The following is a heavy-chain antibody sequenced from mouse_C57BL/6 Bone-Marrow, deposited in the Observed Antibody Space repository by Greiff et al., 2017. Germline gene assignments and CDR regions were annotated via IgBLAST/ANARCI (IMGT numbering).Heavy chain of an antibody. CDR1: GFNIKDDY. D-gene: IGHD2-1*01. J-gene: IGHJ1*03. V-gene: IGHV14-4*01. CDR2: IEPENGDT. CDR3: TTRGNYKYFDV. Sequence: VQLKQSGAELVRPGASVKLSCTASGFNIKDDYMHWVKQRPEQGLEWIGWIEPENGDTEYASKFQGKATITADTSSNTAYLQRSSLTSEDTAVYYCTTRGNYKYFDVWGTGTTVTVSS.